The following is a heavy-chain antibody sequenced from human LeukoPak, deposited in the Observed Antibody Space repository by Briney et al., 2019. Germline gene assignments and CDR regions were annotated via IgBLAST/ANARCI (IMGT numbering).Heavy chain of an antibody. J-gene: IGHJ4*02. V-gene: IGHV4-59*01. CDR3: ANMWSPPYTSSWPHYFDR. D-gene: IGHD6-13*01. Sequence: SETLSLTCTVSGGSISSYYWSWIRQPPGKGLEWIGYIYYSGSTNYNPSLKSRVTISVDTSKNQFSLKLSSVTAADTAVYYCANMWSPPYTSSWPHYFDRWGQGTLVTVSS. CDR1: GGSISSYY. CDR2: IYYSGST.